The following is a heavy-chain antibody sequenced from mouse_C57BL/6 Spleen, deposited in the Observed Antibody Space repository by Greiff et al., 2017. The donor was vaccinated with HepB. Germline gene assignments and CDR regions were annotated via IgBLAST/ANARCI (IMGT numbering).Heavy chain of an antibody. J-gene: IGHJ2*01. D-gene: IGHD2-5*01. CDR3: ARHQYYSNSYYFDY. Sequence: EVMLVESGGDLVKPGGSLKLSCAASGFTFSSYGMSWVRQTPDKRLEWVATISSGGSYTYYPDSVKGRFTISRDNAKNTLYLQMSSLKSEDTAMYYCARHQYYSNSYYFDYWGQGTTLTVSS. V-gene: IGHV5-6*01. CDR1: GFTFSSYG. CDR2: ISSGGSYT.